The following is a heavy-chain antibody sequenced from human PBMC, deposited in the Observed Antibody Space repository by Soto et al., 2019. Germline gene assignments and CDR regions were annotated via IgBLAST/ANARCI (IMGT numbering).Heavy chain of an antibody. CDR2: ISSSSSYI. CDR3: ARDSGSGSIDY. V-gene: IGHV3-21*01. J-gene: IGHJ4*02. Sequence: GALRLSCAASGFTVSSNYMNWVRQAPGKGLEWVSSISSSSSYIYYADSVKGRFTISRDNAKNSLYLQMNSLRAEDTAVYYCARDSGSGSIDYWGQGTLVTVSS. D-gene: IGHD1-26*01. CDR1: GFTVSSNY.